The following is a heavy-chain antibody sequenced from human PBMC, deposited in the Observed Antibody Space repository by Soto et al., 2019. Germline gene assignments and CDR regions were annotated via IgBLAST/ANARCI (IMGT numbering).Heavy chain of an antibody. V-gene: IGHV3-72*01. D-gene: IGHD5-12*01. CDR3: ARRYSAWGDAFAV. CDR1: GFIFSDHY. Sequence: EVQLVEPGGGLVQPGGSLRLSCAASGFIFSDHYMDWVRQAPGKGLEWVGRSRNKPNAYSTEYAASVKGRFTISRDDSKTSLYVQMNSLKGEVTAVYYCARRYSAWGDAFAVCGQGTMVTVSS. CDR2: SRNKPNAYST. J-gene: IGHJ3*01.